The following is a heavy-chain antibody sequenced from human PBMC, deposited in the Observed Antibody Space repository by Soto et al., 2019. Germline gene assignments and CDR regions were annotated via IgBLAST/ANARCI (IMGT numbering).Heavy chain of an antibody. D-gene: IGHD6-19*01. CDR3: ARVSIVVAGRLGFDY. J-gene: IGHJ4*02. CDR1: GDSVSSNSAA. Sequence: SQTLSLTCAISGDSVSSNSAAWNWIRQSPSRGLEWLGRTYYRSKWYNDYAVSVKSRITINPDTSKNQFSLQLNSVTPGDTAVYYCARVSIVVAGRLGFDYWGQGTLVTVSS. V-gene: IGHV6-1*01. CDR2: TYYRSKWYN.